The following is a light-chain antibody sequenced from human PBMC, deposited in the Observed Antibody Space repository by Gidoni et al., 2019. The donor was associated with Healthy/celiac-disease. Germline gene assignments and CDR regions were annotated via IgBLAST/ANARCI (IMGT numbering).Light chain of an antibody. CDR1: QGISTY. CDR2: AAS. CDR3: QKYNSAPRT. Sequence: DIQMTQSPSSLSASVGDRVTITCRASQGISTYLAWYQQKPGKVPKLLIYAASTWQSGVPSRFSGSGSGTDFTLTISSLQPEDVATYYCQKYNSAPRTFGPGTRVDIK. J-gene: IGKJ3*01. V-gene: IGKV1-27*01.